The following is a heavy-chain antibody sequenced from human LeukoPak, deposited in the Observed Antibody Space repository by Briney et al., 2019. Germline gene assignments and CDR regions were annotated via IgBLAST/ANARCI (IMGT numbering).Heavy chain of an antibody. J-gene: IGHJ5*02. D-gene: IGHD5-12*01. Sequence: PGGSLRLSCAASGFTLGIYAMSWVRQAPGKGLEWVSAISGSGGSTYYADSVKGRFTISRDNSKNTLYLQMKSLRAEDTAVYYCAKEQRGYSGYAVGSWFDPWGQGTLVTVSS. CDR1: GFTLGIYA. V-gene: IGHV3-23*01. CDR2: ISGSGGST. CDR3: AKEQRGYSGYAVGSWFDP.